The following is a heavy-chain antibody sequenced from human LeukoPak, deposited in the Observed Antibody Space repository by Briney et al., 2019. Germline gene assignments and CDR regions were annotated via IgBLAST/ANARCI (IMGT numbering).Heavy chain of an antibody. CDR3: ATGRVVPAAMAEDYYYGMDV. V-gene: IGHV3-23*01. CDR2: ISGSGGST. CDR1: GFTFSSYA. Sequence: GGSLRLSCSASGFTFSSYAMSWVRQAPGKGLEWVSAISGSGGSTYYADSVKGRFTISRDNSKNTLYLQMNSLRAEDTAVYYCATGRVVPAAMAEDYYYGMDVWGQGTTVTVS. J-gene: IGHJ6*02. D-gene: IGHD2-2*01.